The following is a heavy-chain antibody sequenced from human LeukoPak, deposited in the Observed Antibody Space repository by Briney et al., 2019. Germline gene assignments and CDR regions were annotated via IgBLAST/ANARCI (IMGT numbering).Heavy chain of an antibody. CDR1: GGSISSGDYY. J-gene: IGHJ4*02. V-gene: IGHV4-30-4*08. CDR2: IYYSGST. CDR3: VRTEVSSGSEDY. Sequence: PSETLSLTCTVSGGSISSGDYYWSWIRQPPGKGLEWIGYIYYSGSTYYNPSLKSRVTISLDTSKNQFSLKLSSVTAADTAVYYCVRTEVSSGSEDYWGQGTLVTVSS. D-gene: IGHD6-19*01.